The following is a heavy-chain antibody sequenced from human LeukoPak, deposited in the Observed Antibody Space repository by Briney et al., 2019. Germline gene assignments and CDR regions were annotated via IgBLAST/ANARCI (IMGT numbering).Heavy chain of an antibody. CDR3: ARETYSSGGYYMDV. D-gene: IGHD6-19*01. Sequence: SETLSLTCTASGGSISSYYWSWIRQPAGKGLEWIGRIYTSGSTNYNPSLKSRVTMSVDTSKNQFSLKLSSVTAADTAVYYCARETYSSGGYYMDVWGKGTTVTVSS. CDR1: GGSISSYY. V-gene: IGHV4-4*07. CDR2: IYTSGST. J-gene: IGHJ6*03.